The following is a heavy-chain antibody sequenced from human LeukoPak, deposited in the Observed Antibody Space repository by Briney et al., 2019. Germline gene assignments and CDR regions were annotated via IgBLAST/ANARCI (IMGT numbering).Heavy chain of an antibody. CDR3: ARHISSSGWYFGSINTGQFDY. Sequence: SETLSLTCTVSGYSISSGYYWGWIRQPPGKGLEWIGSIYYSGSTYYNPSLKSRVTISVDTSKNQFSLKLSSVTAADTAVYYCARHISSSGWYFGSINTGQFDYWGQGTLVTVSS. D-gene: IGHD6-19*01. CDR1: GYSISSGYY. J-gene: IGHJ4*02. CDR2: IYYSGST. V-gene: IGHV4-38-2*02.